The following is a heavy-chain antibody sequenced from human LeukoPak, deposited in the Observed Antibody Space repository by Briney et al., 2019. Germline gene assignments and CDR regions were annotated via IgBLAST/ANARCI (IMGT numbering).Heavy chain of an antibody. CDR1: GGTFSSYA. CDR3: ASYSGYDFYYFDY. V-gene: IGHV1-69*06. J-gene: IGHJ4*02. D-gene: IGHD5-12*01. CDR2: IIPIFGTA. Sequence: SVRVSCKASGGTFSSYAISWVRQAPGQGLEWMGGIIPIFGTANYAQKFQGRVTITADKSTSTAYMELSSLRSEDTAVYYCASYSGYDFYYFDYWGQGTLVTVSS.